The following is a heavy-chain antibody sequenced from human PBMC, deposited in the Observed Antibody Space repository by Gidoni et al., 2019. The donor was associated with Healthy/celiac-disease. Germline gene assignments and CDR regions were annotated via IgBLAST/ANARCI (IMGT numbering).Heavy chain of an antibody. CDR3: ARDLPGIAAQGYYYGMDV. V-gene: IGHV3-30-3*01. J-gene: IGHJ6*02. CDR2: ISYDGSNK. CDR1: GFTFSSYA. Sequence: QVQLVESGGGVVQPGRSLRLSCAASGFTFSSYAMHWVRQAPGQGLEGVAVISYDGSNKYYADSVKGRFTISRDNSKNTLYLQMNSLRAEDTAVYYCARDLPGIAAQGYYYGMDVWGQGTTVTVSS. D-gene: IGHD6-13*01.